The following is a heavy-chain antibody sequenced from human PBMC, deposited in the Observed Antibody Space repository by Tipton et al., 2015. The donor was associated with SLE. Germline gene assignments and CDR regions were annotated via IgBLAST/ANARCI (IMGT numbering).Heavy chain of an antibody. CDR1: GFTFSTFW. D-gene: IGHD6-13*01. Sequence: SLRLSCAASGFTFSTFWMHWVRQAPGKGLEWVSSISSSSTDIYYADSVKGRFTISRDNAKNSLYLQMNTLRAEDTAVYYCARAGGSSSWYIWFDPWGQGTLVTVSS. V-gene: IGHV3-21*03. CDR3: ARAGGSSSWYIWFDP. J-gene: IGHJ5*02. CDR2: ISSSSTDI.